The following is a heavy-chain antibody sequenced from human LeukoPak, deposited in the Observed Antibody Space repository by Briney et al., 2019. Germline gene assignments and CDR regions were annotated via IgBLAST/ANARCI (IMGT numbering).Heavy chain of an antibody. D-gene: IGHD3-22*01. CDR2: IVVGSGNT. J-gene: IGHJ4*02. Sequence: GTSVKVSCKASGFTFTSSAMQWVRQARGQRLEWIGWIVVGSGNTNYAQKFQERVTITRDMSTSTAYMELSSLRSEDTAVYYCAALWGYPSSGHYFDYWGQGTLVTVSS. CDR1: GFTFTSSA. CDR3: AALWGYPSSGHYFDY. V-gene: IGHV1-58*02.